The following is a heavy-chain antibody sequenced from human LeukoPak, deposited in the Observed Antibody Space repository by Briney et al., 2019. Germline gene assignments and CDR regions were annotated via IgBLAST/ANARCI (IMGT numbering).Heavy chain of an antibody. J-gene: IGHJ4*02. CDR3: ARAERWLQNAY. D-gene: IGHD5-24*01. CDR1: GYTFTSCA. CDR2: INTNTGNP. V-gene: IGHV7-4-1*02. Sequence: ASVKVSCKASGYTFTSCAINWVRQAPGQGLEWLGWINTNTGNPTFAQGFTGRFVFSLDTSVSTAYLQISSLKAEDTAVYYCARAERWLQNAYWGQGTLVTVSS.